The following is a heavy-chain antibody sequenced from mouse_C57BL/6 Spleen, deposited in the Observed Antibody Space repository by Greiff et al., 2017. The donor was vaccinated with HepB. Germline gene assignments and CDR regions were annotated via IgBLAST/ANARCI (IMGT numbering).Heavy chain of an antibody. Sequence: EVQLVESGPGLVKPSQSLSLTCSVTGYSITSGYYWNWIRQFPGNKLEWMGYISYDGSNNYNPSLKNRISITRDTSKNQFFLKLNSVTTEDTATYYCARADYSNYRGYFDYWGQGTTLTVSS. V-gene: IGHV3-6*01. D-gene: IGHD2-5*01. CDR1: GYSITSGYY. J-gene: IGHJ2*01. CDR2: ISYDGSN. CDR3: ARADYSNYRGYFDY.